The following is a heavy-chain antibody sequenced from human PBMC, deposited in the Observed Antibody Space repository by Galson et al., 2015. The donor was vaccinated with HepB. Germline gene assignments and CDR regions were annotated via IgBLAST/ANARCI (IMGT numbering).Heavy chain of an antibody. D-gene: IGHD2/OR15-2a*01. V-gene: IGHV1-2*02. CDR1: GYTFIGYY. CDR2: INPNSGDT. CDR3: ARDFSMITMVAQYYFDY. Sequence: SVKVSCKASGYTFIGYYMHWVRQAPGQGLEWVGWINPNSGDTNYAQNFQGRVTMTRDTSISTAYMELSRLRSDDTAVYYCARDFSMITMVAQYYFDYWGQGTLVTVSS. J-gene: IGHJ4*02.